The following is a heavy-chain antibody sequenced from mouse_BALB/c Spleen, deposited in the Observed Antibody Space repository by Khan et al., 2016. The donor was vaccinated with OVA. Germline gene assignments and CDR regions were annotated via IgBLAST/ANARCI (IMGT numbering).Heavy chain of an antibody. CDR2: ISYSGNT. D-gene: IGHD1-1*01. CDR3: ARVYGGDFDY. Sequence: QLEESGPGLVKPSQSLSLTCTVTGYSITSDYAWNWIRQFPGNKLEWMGFISYSGNTNYNPSLKSRISITRDTTKNQFFLQLNSVTIEDTVTYYCARVYGGDFDYWGQGTTLTVSS. V-gene: IGHV3-2*02. J-gene: IGHJ2*01. CDR1: GYSITSDYA.